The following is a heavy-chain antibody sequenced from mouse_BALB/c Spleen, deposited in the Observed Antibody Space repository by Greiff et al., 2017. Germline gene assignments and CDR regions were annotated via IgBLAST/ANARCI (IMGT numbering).Heavy chain of an antibody. Sequence: EVKLQESGAELVRSGASVKLSCTASGFNIKDYYMHWVKQRPEQGLEWIGWIDPENGDTEYAPKFQGKATMTADTSSNTAYLQLSSLTSEDTAVYYCNGGLLRLREDYAMDYWGQGTSVTVSS. CDR3: NGGLLRLREDYAMDY. J-gene: IGHJ4*01. CDR2: IDPENGDT. V-gene: IGHV14-4*02. CDR1: GFNIKDYY. D-gene: IGHD1-2*01.